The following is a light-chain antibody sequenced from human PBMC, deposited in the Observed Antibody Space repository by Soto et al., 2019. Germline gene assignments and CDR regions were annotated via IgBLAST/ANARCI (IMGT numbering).Light chain of an antibody. CDR3: SSYTSSSTYV. Sequence: QSALTQPPSVSGSPGQAVTISCTGTSSDVGSYSRVSWYQQPPGTAPKLMIYEVSNRPSGVPDRFSGSKSGNTASLTISGLQAEDEADYYRSSYTSSSTYVFGTGTKLTVL. CDR1: SSDVGSYSR. CDR2: EVS. J-gene: IGLJ1*01. V-gene: IGLV2-18*02.